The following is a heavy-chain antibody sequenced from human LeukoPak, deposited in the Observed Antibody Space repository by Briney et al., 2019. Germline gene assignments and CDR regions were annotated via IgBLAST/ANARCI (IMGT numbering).Heavy chain of an antibody. J-gene: IGHJ5*02. D-gene: IGHD2-2*01. Sequence: SETLSLTCAVYGRSCSGYYRSWIRQPPGKGLEWIGEINHSGSTNYNPSLKSRVTISVDTSKNQFSLKLSSVTAADTAVYYCARGVRGYCSSTSCRRGKNWFDPWGQGTLVTVSS. CDR3: ARGVRGYCSSTSCRRGKNWFDP. CDR2: INHSGST. V-gene: IGHV4-34*01. CDR1: GRSCSGYY.